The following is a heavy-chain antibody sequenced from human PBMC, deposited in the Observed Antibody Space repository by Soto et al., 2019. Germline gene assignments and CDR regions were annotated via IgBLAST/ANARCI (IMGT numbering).Heavy chain of an antibody. V-gene: IGHV3-13*01. D-gene: IGHD2-2*01. J-gene: IGHJ6*02. CDR1: GLPFSSYD. CDR2: IGTAGDT. CDR3: ARAQYCSSTSCYPYYGMDV. Sequence: GVSLRLSCAASGLPFSSYDMHWCRQATGKGLEWVSAIGTAGDTYYPGSVKGRFTISRENAKNSLYLQMNSLRAGDTAVYYCARAQYCSSTSCYPYYGMDVWGQGTTVTVSS.